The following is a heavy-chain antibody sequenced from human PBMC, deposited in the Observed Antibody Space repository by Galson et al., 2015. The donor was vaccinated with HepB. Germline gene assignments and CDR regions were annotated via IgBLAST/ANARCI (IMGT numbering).Heavy chain of an antibody. V-gene: IGHV1-69*13. D-gene: IGHD3-22*01. CDR1: GGTFSSYT. CDR3: ARQYDTTGYYAY. Sequence: SVKVSCKASGGTFSSYTISWVRQAPGQGLEWMGGIIPLFGSGYYAQKFQGRVTITADESKTTTYMELSRLTSDDTAVYYCARQYDTTGYYAYWGQGTLVTVSS. J-gene: IGHJ4*02. CDR2: IIPLFGSG.